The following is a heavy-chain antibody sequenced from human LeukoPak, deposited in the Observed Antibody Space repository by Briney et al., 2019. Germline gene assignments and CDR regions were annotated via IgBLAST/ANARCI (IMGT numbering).Heavy chain of an antibody. Sequence: ASVKVSCKASGYTFTSYGISWVRQAPGQGLKWMGWISAYSGNTNYAQKLQGRVTMTTDTSTSTAYMELRSLRSDDTAVYYCARVQMEYYYDSSGHFDYWGQGTLVTVSS. CDR3: ARVQMEYYYDSSGHFDY. D-gene: IGHD3-22*01. J-gene: IGHJ4*02. V-gene: IGHV1-18*01. CDR1: GYTFTSYG. CDR2: ISAYSGNT.